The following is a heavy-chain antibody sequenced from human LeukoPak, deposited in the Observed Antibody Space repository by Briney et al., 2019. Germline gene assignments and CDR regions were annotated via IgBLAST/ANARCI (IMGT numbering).Heavy chain of an antibody. CDR2: INHSGST. CDR1: GGSFSGYY. CDR3: AREGYSYGY. Sequence: PSETLSLTCAVYGGSFSGYYWSWIRQPPGKGLEWIGEINHSGSTNYNPPLKSRVTISVDTSKNQFSLKLSSVTAADTAVYYCAREGYSYGYWGQGTLVTVSS. J-gene: IGHJ4*02. V-gene: IGHV4-34*01. D-gene: IGHD5-18*01.